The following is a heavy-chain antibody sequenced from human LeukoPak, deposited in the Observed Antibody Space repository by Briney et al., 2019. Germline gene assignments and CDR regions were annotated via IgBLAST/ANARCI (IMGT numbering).Heavy chain of an antibody. Sequence: SQTLSLTCAVSGGSISSGGYSWSWIRQTAVKGLEWIGYIYHSGSTYYNPSLKSRVTISVDRSKNQFSLKLSSVTAADTAVYYCASMVRGTEYFQHWGQGTLVTVSS. D-gene: IGHD3-10*01. J-gene: IGHJ1*01. CDR2: IYHSGST. V-gene: IGHV4-30-2*01. CDR3: ASMVRGTEYFQH. CDR1: GGSISSGGYS.